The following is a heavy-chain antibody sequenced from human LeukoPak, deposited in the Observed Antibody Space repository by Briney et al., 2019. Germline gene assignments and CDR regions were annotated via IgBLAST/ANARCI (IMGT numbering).Heavy chain of an antibody. Sequence: PGGTLRLSCAASGFTFSTYAMTWVRQAPGKGLEWVSSIDSSGIITYYADSVKGRFTISRDNAKNSLYLQMNSLRAEDTAVYYCAELGITMIGGVWGKGTTVTISS. CDR3: AELGITMIGGV. CDR1: GFTFSTYA. J-gene: IGHJ6*04. CDR2: IDSSGIIT. V-gene: IGHV3-23*05. D-gene: IGHD3-10*02.